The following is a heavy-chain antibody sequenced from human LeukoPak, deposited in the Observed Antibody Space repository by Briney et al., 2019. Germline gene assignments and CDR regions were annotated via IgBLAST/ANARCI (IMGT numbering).Heavy chain of an antibody. V-gene: IGHV3-30*02. Sequence: PGGSLRLSCAASGFTFSSYGMHWVRQAPGKGLEWVAFIRCDGSNKNYADSVKGRFTISRDNSKNTLYLQMNSLRAEDTAVYYCAKDSPVWFGESTPFDYWGQGTRVTVSS. CDR2: IRCDGSNK. D-gene: IGHD3-10*01. CDR3: AKDSPVWFGESTPFDY. CDR1: GFTFSSYG. J-gene: IGHJ4*02.